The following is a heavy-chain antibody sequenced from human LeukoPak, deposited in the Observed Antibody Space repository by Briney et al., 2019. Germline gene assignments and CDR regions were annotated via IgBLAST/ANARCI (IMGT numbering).Heavy chain of an antibody. Sequence: GGTLRLSCAASGFTFSSYGMSWVRQAPGKGLEWVSAISGSGGSTYYADSVKGRFTISRDNSKNTLYLQMNSLRAEDTGVYYCAKGGSYSGSNWFDPWGQGTLVTVSS. J-gene: IGHJ5*02. CDR3: AKGGSYSGSNWFDP. CDR2: ISGSGGST. V-gene: IGHV3-23*01. D-gene: IGHD1-26*01. CDR1: GFTFSSYG.